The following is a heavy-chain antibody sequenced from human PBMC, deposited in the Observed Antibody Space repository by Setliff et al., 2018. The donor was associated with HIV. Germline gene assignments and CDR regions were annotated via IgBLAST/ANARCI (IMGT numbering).Heavy chain of an antibody. Sequence: GGSLRLSCAASGFTFSSYWMHWVRQAPGKGLVWVSRINSDGSSTSYADSVKGRFTISRDNAKNTLYLQMNSLRAEDTAVYSCASLRYSSSWYYGNDYWGQGTLVTVSS. CDR2: INSDGSST. CDR1: GFTFSSYW. J-gene: IGHJ4*02. D-gene: IGHD6-13*01. CDR3: ASLRYSSSWYYGNDY. V-gene: IGHV3-74*01.